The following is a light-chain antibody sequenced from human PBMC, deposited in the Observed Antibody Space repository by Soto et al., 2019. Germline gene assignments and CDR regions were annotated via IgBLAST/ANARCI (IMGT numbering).Light chain of an antibody. CDR3: QQYNSYSQT. J-gene: IGKJ1*01. V-gene: IGKV1-5*01. Sequence: DIQMTQSPSTLSASVGDRVTITCRASQSISYWLAWYQQKPGKAPKLLIYDASGLESGVPSRFSGSGSGTEFTLTISSLQPDDFATYYCQQYNSYSQTFGQGTKVDI. CDR1: QSISYW. CDR2: DAS.